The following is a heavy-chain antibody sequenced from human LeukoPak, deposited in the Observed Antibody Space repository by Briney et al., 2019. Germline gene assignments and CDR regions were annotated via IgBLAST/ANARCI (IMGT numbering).Heavy chain of an antibody. Sequence: SETLSLTCTVSGGSVSSSNYYWGWIRQPPGKGLEFIGSIFYSGGTYYNPSLRSRVTMAVDTSKNQFSLKLSSVTAADTAVYYCARYTRLLRNYFDYWGQGTLVTVSS. CDR3: ARYTRLLRNYFDY. D-gene: IGHD2-15*01. CDR1: GGSVSSSNYY. CDR2: IFYSGGT. J-gene: IGHJ4*02. V-gene: IGHV4-39*01.